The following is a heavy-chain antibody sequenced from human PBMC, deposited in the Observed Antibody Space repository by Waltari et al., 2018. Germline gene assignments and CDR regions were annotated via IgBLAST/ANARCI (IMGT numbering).Heavy chain of an antibody. CDR1: GFTFSSNS. J-gene: IGHJ3*02. D-gene: IGHD5-18*01. CDR3: ARGRDGYSEDAFDI. V-gene: IGHV3-48*01. CDR2: ISRGTSTI. Sequence: EVQLVESGGGLVQPGGSLRLSFAASGFTFSSNSMNWVRRAPGKGLGWVSYISRGTSTIYYADSVKGRFTISRDNAKNSLYLQMNSLRAEDTAVYYCARGRDGYSEDAFDIWGQGRTVTVSS.